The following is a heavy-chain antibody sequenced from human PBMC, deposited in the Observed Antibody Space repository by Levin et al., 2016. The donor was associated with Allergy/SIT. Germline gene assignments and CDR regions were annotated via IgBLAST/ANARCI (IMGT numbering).Heavy chain of an antibody. CDR1: GFSLSTSGVG. Sequence: SGPTLVKPTQTLTLTCTFSGFSLSTSGVGVGWIRQPPGKALEWLALIYWDDDKRYSPSLKSRLTITKDTSKNQVVLTMTNMDPVDTATYYCAHSGFYDYGDYVGPRYFDLWGRGTLVTVSS. D-gene: IGHD4-17*01. CDR3: AHSGFYDYGDYVGPRYFDL. CDR2: IYWDDDK. J-gene: IGHJ2*01. V-gene: IGHV2-5*02.